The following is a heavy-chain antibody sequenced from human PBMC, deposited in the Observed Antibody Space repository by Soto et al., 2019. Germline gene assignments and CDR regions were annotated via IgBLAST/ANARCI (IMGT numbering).Heavy chain of an antibody. CDR2: IYYSGST. D-gene: IGHD3-3*01. CDR1: GGSVSSGSYY. J-gene: IGHJ4*02. CDR3: ARRVGVVTFCDY. V-gene: IGHV4-61*01. Sequence: QVQLQESGPGLVKPSETLSLTCTVSGGSVSSGSYYWSWIRQPPGKGLEWIGYIYYSGSTNYNPSLKRRVTISVDTSRNQFSLKLSSVTAADTAVYYCARRVGVVTFCDYWGQGTLVTVSS.